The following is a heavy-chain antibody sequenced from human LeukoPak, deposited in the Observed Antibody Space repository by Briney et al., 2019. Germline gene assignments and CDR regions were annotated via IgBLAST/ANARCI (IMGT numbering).Heavy chain of an antibody. CDR2: MNPNSGNT. CDR1: GYTFTSYD. J-gene: IGHJ5*02. V-gene: IGHV1-8*03. CDR3: ARGPLQYYDFWSGYYSNNWFDP. Sequence: ASVKVSCKASGYTFTSYDINWVRQATGQGLEWMGWMNPNSGNTGYAQKFQGRVTITRNTSISTAYMELSSLRSEDTAVYYCARGPLQYYDFWSGYYSNNWFDPWSQGTLVTVSS. D-gene: IGHD3-3*01.